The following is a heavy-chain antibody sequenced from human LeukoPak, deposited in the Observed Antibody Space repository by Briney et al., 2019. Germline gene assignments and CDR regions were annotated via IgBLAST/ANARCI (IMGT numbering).Heavy chain of an antibody. Sequence: ASVKVSXKASGYTFTSYGISWVRQAPGQGLEWMGWISAYNGNTNYAQKLQGRVTMTTDTSTSTAYMELRSLRSDDTAVYYCVRLNVDTAMVPTAYWGQGTLVTVSS. J-gene: IGHJ4*02. D-gene: IGHD5-18*01. CDR3: VRLNVDTAMVPTAY. CDR2: ISAYNGNT. CDR1: GYTFTSYG. V-gene: IGHV1-18*01.